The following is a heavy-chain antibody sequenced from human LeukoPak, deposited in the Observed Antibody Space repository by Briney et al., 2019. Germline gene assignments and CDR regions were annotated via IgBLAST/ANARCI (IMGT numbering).Heavy chain of an antibody. V-gene: IGHV3-48*04. CDR3: ATMVPAALGDY. J-gene: IGHJ4*02. D-gene: IGHD2-2*01. Sequence: GGSLRLSCAGSGFTFSSHNMNWVRQAPGKGLEWVSYISRRSTTIYYADSVKGRFTISRDNAKNSLYLQMNSLRAEDTAVYYCATMVPAALGDYWGQGTLVTVSS. CDR1: GFTFSSHN. CDR2: ISRRSTTI.